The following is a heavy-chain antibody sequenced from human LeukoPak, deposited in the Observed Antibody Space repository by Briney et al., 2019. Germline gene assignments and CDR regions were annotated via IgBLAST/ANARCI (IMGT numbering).Heavy chain of an antibody. Sequence: SETLSLTCTVSGGSISSYYWSWIRQPPGKGLEWIGYIYYSGSTNYNPSLKSRVTISVDTSKNQFSLKLSSVTAADTAVYYCAGTNYDSSGYYADYYFDYWGQGTLVTVSS. J-gene: IGHJ4*02. D-gene: IGHD3-22*01. V-gene: IGHV4-59*01. CDR1: GGSISSYY. CDR3: AGTNYDSSGYYADYYFDY. CDR2: IYYSGST.